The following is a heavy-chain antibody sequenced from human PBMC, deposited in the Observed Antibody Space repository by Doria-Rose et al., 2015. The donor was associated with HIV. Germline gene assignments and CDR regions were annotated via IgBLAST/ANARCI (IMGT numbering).Heavy chain of an antibody. CDR3: ARALVVYYLDY. J-gene: IGHJ4*02. CDR1: GFTFSDYY. V-gene: IGHV3-11*04. Sequence: QVQLQESGGGLVKPGGSPRLSCAASGFTFSDYYMSWIRQAPGKGLEWVSYISRSGSTIYYADSVKGRFTISRDNAKNSLYLEMNSLRAEDTAVYYCARALVVYYLDYWGQGTLVTVSS. D-gene: IGHD2-2*01. CDR2: ISRSGSTI.